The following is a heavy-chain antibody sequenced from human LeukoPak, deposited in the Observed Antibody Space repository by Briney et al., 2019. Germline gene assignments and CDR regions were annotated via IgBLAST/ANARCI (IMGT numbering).Heavy chain of an antibody. CDR2: INPNSGGT. Sequence: ASVKVSCKASGYTFTSYYMHWVRQAPGQGLEWMGWINPNSGGTNYAQKFQGRVTMTRDTSISTAYMELSRLRSDDTAVYYCARQWDYYDSSGYLFDYWGQGTLVTVSS. D-gene: IGHD3-22*01. CDR1: GYTFTSYY. CDR3: ARQWDYYDSSGYLFDY. J-gene: IGHJ4*02. V-gene: IGHV1-2*02.